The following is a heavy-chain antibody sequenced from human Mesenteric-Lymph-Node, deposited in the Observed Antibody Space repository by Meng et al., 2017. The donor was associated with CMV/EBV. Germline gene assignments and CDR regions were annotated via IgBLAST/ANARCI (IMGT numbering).Heavy chain of an antibody. CDR3: GGSEYSNRFDF. Sequence: GGSLRLSCAASGLTFRSSWMHWVRQAPGKGLVWVSRINSCGSSTNYADSVKGRFTISRDNAKNTLHLQMTSLRAEDTAVYYCGGSEYSNRFDFWGQGTVVTVSS. D-gene: IGHD6-6*01. J-gene: IGHJ4*02. CDR2: INSCGSST. V-gene: IGHV3-74*01. CDR1: GLTFRSSW.